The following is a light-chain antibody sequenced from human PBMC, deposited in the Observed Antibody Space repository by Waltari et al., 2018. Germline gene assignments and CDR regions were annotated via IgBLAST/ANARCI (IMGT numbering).Light chain of an antibody. CDR2: WAS. V-gene: IGKV4-1*01. CDR1: QSVLYNSNNKNY. J-gene: IGKJ1*01. CDR3: QQYYTILRT. Sequence: DIVMTQSPDSLAVSLGERATINCKASQSVLYNSNNKNYLAWYQHKPGQPPKLLISWASTRESGVPDRFSGSGSGTDFTLTISSPQAEDVAVYYCQQYYTILRTFGQGTKVEI.